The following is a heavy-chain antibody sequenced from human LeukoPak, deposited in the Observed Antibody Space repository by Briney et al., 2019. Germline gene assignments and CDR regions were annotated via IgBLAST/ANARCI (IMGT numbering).Heavy chain of an antibody. CDR3: ARGGYYDSSGTLWYFDL. CDR2: IYTSGST. Sequence: KPPETLSLTCTVSGGSISSYYWSWIRQPAGKGLEWIGRIYTSGSTNYNPSLKSRVTMSVDTSKNQFSLKLSSVTAADTAVYYCARGGYYDSSGTLWYFDLWGRGTLVTVSS. J-gene: IGHJ2*01. CDR1: GGSISSYY. V-gene: IGHV4-4*07. D-gene: IGHD3-22*01.